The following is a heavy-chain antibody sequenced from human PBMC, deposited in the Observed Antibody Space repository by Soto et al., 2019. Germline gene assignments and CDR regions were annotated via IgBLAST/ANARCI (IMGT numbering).Heavy chain of an antibody. CDR2: IYYSGST. Sequence: TLSLTCTVSGCSISSGGYYWSWIRQHPGKGLEWIGYIYYSGSTYYNPSLKSRVTISVDTSKNQFSLKLSSVTAADTAVYYCARDYGGNAGAFDYWGQGTLVTVSS. CDR3: ARDYGGNAGAFDY. D-gene: IGHD2-15*01. J-gene: IGHJ4*02. V-gene: IGHV4-31*03. CDR1: GCSISSGGYY.